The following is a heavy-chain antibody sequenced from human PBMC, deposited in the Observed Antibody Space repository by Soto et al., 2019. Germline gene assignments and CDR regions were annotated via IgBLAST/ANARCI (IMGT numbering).Heavy chain of an antibody. Sequence: LSLTCTVSGGFFSSYYYIWIRQPPGKGLEWIGYIYYSGSTNYNPSLKSRVTISVDTSKNQFSLKLSSVTAADTAVYYCARDRYGGAFDIWGQGTMVT. CDR2: IYYSGST. CDR1: GGFFSSYY. CDR3: ARDRYGGAFDI. V-gene: IGHV4-59*01. J-gene: IGHJ3*02. D-gene: IGHD5-18*01.